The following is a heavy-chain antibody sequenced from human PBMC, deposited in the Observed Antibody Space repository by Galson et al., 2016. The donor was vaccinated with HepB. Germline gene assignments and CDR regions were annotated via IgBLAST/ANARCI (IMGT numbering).Heavy chain of an antibody. CDR3: ARTFCSSNTCYTYYYYYGMDV. D-gene: IGHD2-2*02. CDR2: IYHNGFT. Sequence: SETLSLTCNVSGYSVSSGYYWGWIRQPPGKGLEWIGSIYHNGFTYYNPSLQSRVTILVDTSKNQLSLKLYSVTAAETAVYYCARTFCSSNTCYTYYYYYGMDVWGQGTTVTVSS. J-gene: IGHJ6*02. CDR1: GYSVSSGYY. V-gene: IGHV4-38-2*02.